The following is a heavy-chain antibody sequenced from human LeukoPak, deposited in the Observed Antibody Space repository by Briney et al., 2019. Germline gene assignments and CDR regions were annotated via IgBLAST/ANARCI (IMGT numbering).Heavy chain of an antibody. V-gene: IGHV3-23*01. J-gene: IGHJ4*01. CDR1: GFTFSTSA. CDR2: ISGSGDYT. D-gene: IGHD5-24*01. Sequence: GGSLRVSRAASGFTFSTSAMSWVRQAPGKGLEWVSAISGSGDYTYYADSAKGRFTICRDISKNTLYLQMDSLGAEDTAVYYCVKDQTLGRCLQYYYWGHGTLGIDSS. CDR3: VKDQTLGRCLQYYY.